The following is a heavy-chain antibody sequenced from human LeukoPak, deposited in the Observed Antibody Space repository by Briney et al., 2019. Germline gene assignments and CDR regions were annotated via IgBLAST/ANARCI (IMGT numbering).Heavy chain of an antibody. CDR2: ISGRSSHT. Sequence: GSLRLSCSASGFTFSDYDMNWLRQAPGKGLEWISAISGRSSHTYYGGSVKGRFSISRDNAKNLLYLQMNGLGAEDTAVYYCGRAFPPLRTSSAGDLWGQGTLVTVSS. CDR1: GFTFSDYD. V-gene: IGHV3-21*06. J-gene: IGHJ4*02. CDR3: GRAFPPLRTSSAGDL. D-gene: IGHD3-16*01.